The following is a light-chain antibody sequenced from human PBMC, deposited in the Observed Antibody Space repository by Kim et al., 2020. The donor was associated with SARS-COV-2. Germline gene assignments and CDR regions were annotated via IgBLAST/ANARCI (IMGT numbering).Light chain of an antibody. V-gene: IGKV3-15*01. CDR2: GAS. CDR3: QHYNIWPPYS. CDR1: QNVSGN. Sequence: IVMTQSPVFLSVSVGETVSLSCRASQNVSGNLAWYQQKSGQTPRLLIYGASARATGVPAKFSGSGSGTEFTLTISGLQSEDFAVYYCQHYNIWPPYSFGQGTKLEI. J-gene: IGKJ2*03.